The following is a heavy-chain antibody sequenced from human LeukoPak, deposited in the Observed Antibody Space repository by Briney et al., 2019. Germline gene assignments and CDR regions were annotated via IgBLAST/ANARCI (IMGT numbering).Heavy chain of an antibody. J-gene: IGHJ5*02. CDR3: AKGKYSSGRYNWFDP. Sequence: GGSLRLSCAASGFTFSSYAMSWVRQAPGKGLEWVSAISGSGGSTYYADSVKGRFTISRDNSKNTLYLQMNSLRAEDTAVYYCAKGKYSSGRYNWFDPWGQGTLVTVSS. CDR1: GFTFSSYA. D-gene: IGHD6-19*01. V-gene: IGHV3-23*01. CDR2: ISGSGGST.